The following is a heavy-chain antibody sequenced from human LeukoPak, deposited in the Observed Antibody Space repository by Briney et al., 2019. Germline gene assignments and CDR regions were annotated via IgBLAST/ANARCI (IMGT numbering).Heavy chain of an antibody. CDR2: ISAYNGNT. Sequence: GASVKVSCKASGYTFTSYGISWVRQAPGQGLEWMGWISAYNGNTNYAQKLQGRVTMTTDTSTSTAYMELRSLRSGDTAVYYCARDRYCSSTSCSNWFDPWGQGTLVTVSS. J-gene: IGHJ5*02. V-gene: IGHV1-18*01. CDR1: GYTFTSYG. D-gene: IGHD2-2*01. CDR3: ARDRYCSSTSCSNWFDP.